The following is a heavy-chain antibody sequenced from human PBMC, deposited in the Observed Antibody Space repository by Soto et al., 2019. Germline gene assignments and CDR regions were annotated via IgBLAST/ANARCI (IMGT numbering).Heavy chain of an antibody. D-gene: IGHD2-2*01. CDR3: ARGYCTTTICDPWFDP. V-gene: IGHV5-51*01. CDR1: GYYFSDYW. J-gene: IGHJ5*02. Sequence: GESLKISCQGSGYYFSDYWIGWVRQMPERGLEWMGVIHPRDSDTRYSPSFQGQVTISVDKSITTAYLQWSTLKASDTAMYYGARGYCTTTICDPWFDPWGQGTLVTVSS. CDR2: IHPRDSDT.